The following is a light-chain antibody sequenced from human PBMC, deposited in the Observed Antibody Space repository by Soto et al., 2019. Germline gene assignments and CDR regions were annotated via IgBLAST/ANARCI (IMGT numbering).Light chain of an antibody. V-gene: IGLV2-23*01. Sequence: QSALTQPASVSGSPGQSITISCTGGSGDIGSHNLVSWYQQHLGKAPKVIIYATTKRPSGVSDRFSGSKSGSVASLTISGLQADDEANYYCCSHVNDFTHWIFGGGTQLTVL. CDR3: CSHVNDFTHWI. CDR1: SGDIGSHNL. CDR2: ATT. J-gene: IGLJ3*02.